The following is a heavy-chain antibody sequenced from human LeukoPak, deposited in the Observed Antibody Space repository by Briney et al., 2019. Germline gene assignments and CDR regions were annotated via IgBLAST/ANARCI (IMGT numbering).Heavy chain of an antibody. J-gene: IGHJ4*02. CDR2: IYPCDSDT. Sequence: GESLKISCKGSGYSFTSYWIGWVRQTPGKGLEWMGIIYPCDSDTRYSPSFQGQVTISADKSISTAYLQWSSLKASDTAMYYCARRSGSYYDSSGYYAYWGQGTLATVSS. V-gene: IGHV5-51*01. CDR3: ARRSGSYYDSSGYYAY. D-gene: IGHD3-22*01. CDR1: GYSFTSYW.